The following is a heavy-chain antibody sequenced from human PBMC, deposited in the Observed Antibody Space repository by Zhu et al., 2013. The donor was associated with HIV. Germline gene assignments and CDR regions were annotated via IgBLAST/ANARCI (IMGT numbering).Heavy chain of an antibody. CDR2: IIPIFGTA. V-gene: IGHV1-69*06. CDR1: GGTFSMYV. J-gene: IGHJ4*02. Sequence: QVQLVQSGAEVKKPGSSVKVSCKASGGTFSMYVISWVRQAPGQGLEWMGGIIPIFGTANYAQKFQGRVTITADKSTSTACMELSSLRSEDTAVYYCARDQMGQHSYYFDYWGQGTLVTVSS. D-gene: IGHD6-13*01. CDR3: ARDQMGQHSYYFDY.